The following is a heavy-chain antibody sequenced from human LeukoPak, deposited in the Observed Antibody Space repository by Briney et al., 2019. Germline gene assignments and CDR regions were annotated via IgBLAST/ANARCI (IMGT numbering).Heavy chain of an antibody. D-gene: IGHD3-22*01. CDR3: ARGGRDSSGKVGYFDY. J-gene: IGHJ4*02. CDR2: IIPILGIA. CDR1: GGTFSSYA. Sequence: VASVKVSRQASGGTFSSYAISWVRQAPGQGLEWMGRIIPILGIANYAQKFQGRVTITTDESTSTAYMELSSLRSEDTAVYYCARGGRDSSGKVGYFDYWGQGTLVTVSS. V-gene: IGHV1-69*04.